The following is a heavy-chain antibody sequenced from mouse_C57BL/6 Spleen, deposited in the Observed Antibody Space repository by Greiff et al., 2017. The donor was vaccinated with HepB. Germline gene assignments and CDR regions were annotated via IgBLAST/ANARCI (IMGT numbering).Heavy chain of an antibody. D-gene: IGHD2-9*01. CDR2: ISNGGGST. V-gene: IGHV5-12*01. J-gene: IGHJ4*01. CDR3: ARPSYGYGGAMDY. CDR1: GFTFSDYY. Sequence: EVKLMESGGGLVQPGGSLKLSCAASGFTFSDYYMYWVRQTPEKRLEWVAYISNGGGSTYYPDTVKGRFTISRDNAKNTLYLQMSRLKSEDTAMYYCARPSYGYGGAMDYWGQGTSVTVSS.